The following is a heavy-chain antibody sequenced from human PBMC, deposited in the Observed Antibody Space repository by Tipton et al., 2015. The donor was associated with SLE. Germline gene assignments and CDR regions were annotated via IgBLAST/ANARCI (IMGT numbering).Heavy chain of an antibody. CDR1: GGSINVYF. V-gene: IGHV4-59*01. Sequence: TLSLTCSVSGGSINVYFWSWFRQPPGKGLEWIGYVSYSGSTNYNPSLQSRVTISVDTSKNQFSLKLRSVTAADTAVYYCARLPDYFDHWGQGALVTVSS. CDR3: ARLPDYFDH. CDR2: VSYSGST. J-gene: IGHJ4*02.